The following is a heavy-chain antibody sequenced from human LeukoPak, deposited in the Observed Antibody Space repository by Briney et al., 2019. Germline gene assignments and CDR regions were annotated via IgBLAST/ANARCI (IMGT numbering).Heavy chain of an antibody. D-gene: IGHD5-18*01. CDR2: IRYDESDK. V-gene: IGHV3-30*02. CDR3: ATESRYSYGYFFSLSHSDY. Sequence: GGSLRLSCATSGFTFSHYGMHWVRQPPGRGLDWVAHIRYDESDKYYADSVKGRFTISRDNSKNTLYLQMNSLRAEDTAVYYCATESRYSYGYFFSLSHSDYWGQGTLVTVSS. J-gene: IGHJ4*02. CDR1: GFTFSHYG.